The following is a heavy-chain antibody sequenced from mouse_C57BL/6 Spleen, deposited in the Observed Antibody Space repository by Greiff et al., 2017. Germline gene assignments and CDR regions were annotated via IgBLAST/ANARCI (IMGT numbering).Heavy chain of an antibody. D-gene: IGHD1-1*02. V-gene: IGHV5-15*01. J-gene: IGHJ4*01. CDR2: ISNLAYSI. CDR1: GFTFSDYG. Sequence: EVQGVESGGGLVQPGGSLKLSCAASGFTFSDYGMAWVRQAPRKGPEWVAFISNLAYSIYSADTVTGRCTISIENDKNTLYLEMSSRRSEDTAMYYCARQYGSAMDYWGQGTSVTVSS. CDR3: ARQYGSAMDY.